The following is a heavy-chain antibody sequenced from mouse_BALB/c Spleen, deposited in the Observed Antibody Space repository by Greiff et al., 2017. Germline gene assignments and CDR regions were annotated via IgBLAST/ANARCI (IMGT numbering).Heavy chain of an antibody. D-gene: IGHD1-1*01. CDR3: TRSDYYGTSGDYFDY. J-gene: IGHJ2*01. Sequence: VQLQQSGAELVRPGASVTLSCKASGYTFTDYEMHWVKQTPVHGLEWIGAIDPETGGTAYNQKFKGKATLTADKSSSTAYMELRSLTSEDSAVYYCTRSDYYGTSGDYFDYWGQGTTLTVSS. V-gene: IGHV1-15*01. CDR2: IDPETGGT. CDR1: GYTFTDYE.